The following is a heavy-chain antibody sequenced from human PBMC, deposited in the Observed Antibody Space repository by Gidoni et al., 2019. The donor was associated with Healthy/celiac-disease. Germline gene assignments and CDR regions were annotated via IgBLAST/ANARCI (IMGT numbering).Heavy chain of an antibody. D-gene: IGHD3-10*01. Sequence: QVQLQQWGAGLLKPSETLSLTCAVYGGSFSDYSWSWIRQPPGKGLEWIGEINHSGSTNYNPSLKSRVTISVDTSKNQFSLKLTSVTAADTAVYYCARAKMPAMVRGVMRKYNWFDPWGQGTLVTVSS. CDR2: INHSGST. J-gene: IGHJ5*02. V-gene: IGHV4-34*01. CDR3: ARAKMPAMVRGVMRKYNWFDP. CDR1: GGSFSDYS.